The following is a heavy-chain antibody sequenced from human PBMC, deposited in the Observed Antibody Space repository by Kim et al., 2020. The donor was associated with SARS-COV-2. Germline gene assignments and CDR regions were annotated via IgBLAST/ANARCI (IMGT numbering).Heavy chain of an antibody. V-gene: IGHV3-23*01. D-gene: IGHD2-8*01. CDR1: GFTFSSFA. CDR2: LSNSSGSS. Sequence: GGSLRLSCAASGFTFSSFAMSWVRQAPGKGLEWVSALSNSSGSSYYAAIVKRRTIISSINTNNTTYLLMNRLAAEDTLVYYSAKDTNTYGPPYSYF. J-gene: IGHJ4*01. CDR3: AKDTNTYGPPYSYF.